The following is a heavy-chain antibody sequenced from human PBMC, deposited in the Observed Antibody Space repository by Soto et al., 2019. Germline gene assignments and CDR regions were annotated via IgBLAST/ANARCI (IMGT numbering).Heavy chain of an antibody. CDR2: INHTGST. J-gene: IGHJ4*02. CDR3: ARGRPKHYYGSGSSPDY. V-gene: IGHV4-34*01. CDR1: GGSFSGYY. D-gene: IGHD3-10*01. Sequence: QVQLQQWGAGLLKPSETLSLTCAVYGGSFSGYYWSWIRQPPGKGLEWIGEINHTGSTNYNPSLKSRVTISVDTSKIQFSLKLSSVTAADTAVYYCARGRPKHYYGSGSSPDYWGQGTLVTVSS.